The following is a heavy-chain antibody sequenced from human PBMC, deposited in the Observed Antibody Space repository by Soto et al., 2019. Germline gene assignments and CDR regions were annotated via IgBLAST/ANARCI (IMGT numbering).Heavy chain of an antibody. CDR2: IYYSGST. D-gene: IGHD4-17*01. Sequence: PSETLSLTCTFSGCSSSSGGYCLSWIRKHPGKGLEWIGYIYYSGSTYYNPSLKSRVTISVDTSKNQFSLKLSSVTAADTAVYYCARERDDYGDVYFDYWGQGTLVTVSS. J-gene: IGHJ4*02. CDR1: GCSSSSGGYC. CDR3: ARERDDYGDVYFDY. V-gene: IGHV4-31*03.